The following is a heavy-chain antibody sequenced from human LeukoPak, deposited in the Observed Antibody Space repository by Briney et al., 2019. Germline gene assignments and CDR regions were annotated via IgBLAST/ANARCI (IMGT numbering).Heavy chain of an antibody. D-gene: IGHD3-9*01. V-gene: IGHV2-70*04. J-gene: IGHJ6*04. CDR2: IDWDDDK. Sequence: SGPALAKPTQTLTLTCTFSGFSLSTSGMRVRWIRQPPGKALEWLARIDWDDDKLYTTSLKTRLTISKDTSKNQVVLTMTNMDPVDTATYYCARIYSDRGMDVWGKGTTVTVSS. CDR3: ARIYSDRGMDV. CDR1: GFSLSTSGMR.